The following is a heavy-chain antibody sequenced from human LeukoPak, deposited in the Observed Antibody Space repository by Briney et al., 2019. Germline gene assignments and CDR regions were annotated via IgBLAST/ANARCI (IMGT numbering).Heavy chain of an antibody. V-gene: IGHV4-34*01. CDR2: INHSGST. J-gene: IGHJ5*02. D-gene: IGHD3-3*01. CDR1: GGSFSGYY. Sequence: SETLSLTCAVYGGSFSGYYWSWIRQPPGKGLEWIGEINHSGSTNYNPSLKSRVTISVDTSKNQFSLKLSSVTAADTAVYYCARHVRYDFWSGYYTRTRWFDPWGQGTLVTVSS. CDR3: ARHVRYDFWSGYYTRTRWFDP.